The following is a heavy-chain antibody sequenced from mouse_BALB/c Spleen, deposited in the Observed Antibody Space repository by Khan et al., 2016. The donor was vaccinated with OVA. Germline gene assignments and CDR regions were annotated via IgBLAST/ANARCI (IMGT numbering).Heavy chain of an antibody. Sequence: VQLKESGPGLVNPSQTLSLTCTVTGYSITSDYAWNWIRQFPGNKLEWMGYINYSGSTNYYPALKSRLSITRDTSKNQFFLQLNSVTTEDTATYYCARDGYRYNYAMDYWGQGTTVTVSS. V-gene: IGHV3-2*02. CDR3: ARDGYRYNYAMDY. D-gene: IGHD2-3*01. CDR2: INYSGST. CDR1: GYSITSDYA. J-gene: IGHJ4*01.